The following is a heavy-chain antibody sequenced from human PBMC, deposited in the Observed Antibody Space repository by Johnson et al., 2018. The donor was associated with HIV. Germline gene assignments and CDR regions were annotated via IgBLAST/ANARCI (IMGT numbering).Heavy chain of an antibody. V-gene: IGHV3-30*03. J-gene: IGHJ3*02. CDR2: MSYDGSNK. CDR1: GFTFSNYA. CDR3: ARDQAERYNWNPFDI. D-gene: IGHD1-20*01. Sequence: QVQLVESGGGLVQPGGSLTLSCAASGFTFSNYAMSWVRRAPGKGLEWVAVMSYDGSNKYYADSVKGRFTIYRDNSKNTLYLQMSSLGAEDTAVYFCARDQAERYNWNPFDIWGQGTMVTVSS.